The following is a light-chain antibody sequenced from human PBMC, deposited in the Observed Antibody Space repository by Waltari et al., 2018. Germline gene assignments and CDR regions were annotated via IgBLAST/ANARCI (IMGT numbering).Light chain of an antibody. CDR3: QQYDNLPSLT. Sequence: DIQMTQSPSSLSASVGDRVTITCQASQDMSNYLNWYQQKPGKAPKLLIYDASNVETGVPSRFSGSGSRTDFTFTISGVQPEDIATYYCQQYDNLPSLTFGGGTKVEIK. J-gene: IGKJ4*01. CDR1: QDMSNY. V-gene: IGKV1-33*01. CDR2: DAS.